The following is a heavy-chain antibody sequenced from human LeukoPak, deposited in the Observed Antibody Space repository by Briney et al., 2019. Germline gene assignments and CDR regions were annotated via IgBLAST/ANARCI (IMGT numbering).Heavy chain of an antibody. V-gene: IGHV3-66*01. J-gene: IGHJ6*03. CDR1: GLTVSSNY. D-gene: IGHD3-3*01. Sequence: GGSLRLSCAASGLTVSSNYMSWVRQAPGKGLEWLSVIYNGDMTYYADSVKGRFTISRDNSKNTLYLQMNNLRAEDTAVYYCARGAPGITIFGVVIRLSYYYYMDVWGKGTTVTVSS. CDR2: IYNGDMT. CDR3: ARGAPGITIFGVVIRLSYYYYMDV.